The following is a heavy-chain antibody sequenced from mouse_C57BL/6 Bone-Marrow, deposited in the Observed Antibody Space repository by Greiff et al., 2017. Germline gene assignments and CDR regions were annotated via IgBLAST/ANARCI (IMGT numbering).Heavy chain of an antibody. J-gene: IGHJ2*01. CDR3: ARSGGLLRRNFDY. Sequence: EVKLMESGGGLVKPGGSLKLSCAASGFTFSDYGMHWVRQAPEKGLEWVAYISSGSSTIYYADTVEGRFTISRDNAKNTLFLQMTSLRSEDTAMYYCARSGGLLRRNFDYWGQGTTLTVSS. CDR1: GFTFSDYG. V-gene: IGHV5-17*01. CDR2: ISSGSSTI. D-gene: IGHD2-3*01.